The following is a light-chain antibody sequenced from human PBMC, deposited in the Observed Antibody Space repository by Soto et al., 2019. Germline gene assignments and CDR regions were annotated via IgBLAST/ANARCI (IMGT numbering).Light chain of an antibody. V-gene: IGLV2-18*02. CDR3: SSYTTSSTLV. J-gene: IGLJ2*01. Sequence: QSALTQPPSVSGSPGQSATISCTGTSSDVGYYNRVSWYQQPPGTAPKLMVFEVSNRPSGVPDRFSGSKSGNTASLTISGLQAEDEADYYCSSYTTSSTLVFGGGTKLTVL. CDR2: EVS. CDR1: SSDVGYYNR.